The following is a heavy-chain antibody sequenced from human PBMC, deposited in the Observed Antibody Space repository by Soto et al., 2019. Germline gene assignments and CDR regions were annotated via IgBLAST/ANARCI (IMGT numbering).Heavy chain of an antibody. CDR2: ISAYNDNT. Sequence: GASVKVSCKASSYTFTSYGISWVRQAPGQGLEWMGWISAYNDNTNYAQKLQGRVTLTTDTSTGTAYMELRSLRSDDTAVYYCARAECGGGTCYSDYYYYGMDVWGQGTTVTVSS. CDR3: ARAECGGGTCYSDYYYYGMDV. J-gene: IGHJ6*02. V-gene: IGHV1-18*01. CDR1: SYTFTSYG. D-gene: IGHD2-15*01.